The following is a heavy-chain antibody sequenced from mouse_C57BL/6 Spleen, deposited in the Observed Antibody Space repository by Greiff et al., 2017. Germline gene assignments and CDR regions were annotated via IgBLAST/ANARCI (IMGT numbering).Heavy chain of an antibody. CDR3: ARDWEGPDWYFDV. CDR1: GYSFTSYY. D-gene: IGHD4-1*01. CDR2: IYPGSGNT. V-gene: IGHV1-66*01. Sequence: QVQLQQSGPELVKPGASVKISCKASGYSFTSYYIHWVKQRPGQGLEWIGWIYPGSGNTKYNEKFKGKATLTADTSSSTAYMQLSSLTSEDSAVYYCARDWEGPDWYFDVWGTGTTVTVSS. J-gene: IGHJ1*03.